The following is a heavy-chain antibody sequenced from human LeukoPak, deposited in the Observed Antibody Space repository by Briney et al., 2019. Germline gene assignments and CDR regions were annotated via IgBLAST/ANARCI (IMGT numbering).Heavy chain of an antibody. V-gene: IGHV3-30*03. CDR1: GFTFSSYS. CDR3: ARNSGPNSKGVSYFDY. CDR2: ISYDGSNK. J-gene: IGHJ4*02. D-gene: IGHD1-26*01. Sequence: PGGSLRLTCAASGFTFSSYSMNWVRQAPGKGLEWVAVISYDGSNKYYADSVKGRFTISRDNSKNTLYLQMNSLRAEDTAVYYCARNSGPNSKGVSYFDYWGQGTLVTVSS.